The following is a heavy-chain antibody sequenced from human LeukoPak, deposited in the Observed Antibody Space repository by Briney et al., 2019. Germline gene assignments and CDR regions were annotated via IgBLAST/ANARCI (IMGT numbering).Heavy chain of an antibody. CDR3: ARGPSSSSGYYYYYYMDV. Sequence: ASVKVSCKASGYTFTSYYMHWVRQAPGQGLEWMGIINPSGGSTSYAQKFQGRVTMTRDMSTSTVYMELSSLRSEDTAVYYYARGPSSSSGYYYYYYMDVWGKGTTVTVSS. CDR1: GYTFTSYY. J-gene: IGHJ6*03. CDR2: INPSGGST. V-gene: IGHV1-46*01. D-gene: IGHD6-6*01.